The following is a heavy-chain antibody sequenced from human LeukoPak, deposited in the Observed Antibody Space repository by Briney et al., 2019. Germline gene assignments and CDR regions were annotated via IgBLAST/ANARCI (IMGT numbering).Heavy chain of an antibody. CDR2: IYYSGST. CDR1: GGSISSSSYY. J-gene: IGHJ3*02. Sequence: PSETLSLTRTVSGGSISSSSYYWGWIRQPPGKGLEWIGSIYYSGSTYYNPSLKSRVTISVDTSKNQFSLKLSSVTAADTAVYYCARHVGAATLGYCSGGSCYNDAFDIWGQGTMVTVSS. CDR3: ARHVGAATLGYCSGGSCYNDAFDI. V-gene: IGHV4-39*01. D-gene: IGHD2-15*01.